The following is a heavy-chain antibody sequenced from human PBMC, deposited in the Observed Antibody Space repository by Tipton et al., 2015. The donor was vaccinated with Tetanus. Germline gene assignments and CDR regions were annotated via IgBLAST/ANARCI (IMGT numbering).Heavy chain of an antibody. D-gene: IGHD3-9*01. CDR2: IFYNGST. V-gene: IGHV4-61*01. CDR1: GASVTSGYYY. J-gene: IGHJ5*02. Sequence: TLSLTCSVSGASVTSGYYYWSWIRQPPGKGLEWIGFIFYNGSTYFNPSLKSRVAISVDTSKIQFSLRLASVTAADMAVYYCARARSASTGLEKGFDPWGQGTPVTVSS. CDR3: ARARSASTGLEKGFDP.